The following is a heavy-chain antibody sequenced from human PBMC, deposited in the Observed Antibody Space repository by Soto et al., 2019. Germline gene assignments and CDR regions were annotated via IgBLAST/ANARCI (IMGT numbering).Heavy chain of an antibody. CDR1: GFTFSRYA. Sequence: PGGSLRLSCAGSGFTFSRYAMSWGRQAPGKGLDWVSAISGSGGSTYYADSVKGRFTISRDNSKNTLYLQMNSLRAEDTANVYYCAKGAFSAVDDAFDIWGQGTMVTVSS. CDR3: AKGAFSAVDDAFDI. V-gene: IGHV3-23*01. J-gene: IGHJ3*02. CDR2: ISGSGGST. D-gene: IGHD3-10*01.